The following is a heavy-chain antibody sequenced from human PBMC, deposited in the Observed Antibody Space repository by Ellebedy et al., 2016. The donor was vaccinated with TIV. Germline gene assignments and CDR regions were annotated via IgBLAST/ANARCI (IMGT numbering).Heavy chain of an antibody. CDR1: GFPLTTSRVA. CDR3: AQFAYQSGRRYFDY. D-gene: IGHD3-10*01. V-gene: IGHV2-5*02. CDR2: IYWDDEK. J-gene: IGHJ4*02. Sequence: SGPTLVKPTQTLTLTCTFSGFPLTTSRVAVGWIRQPPGKALEWLALIYWDDEKSYSPSLKSRLTITKDTSKNQVVLKMTNMDPVDTATYYCAQFAYQSGRRYFDYWGQGTLVTVSS.